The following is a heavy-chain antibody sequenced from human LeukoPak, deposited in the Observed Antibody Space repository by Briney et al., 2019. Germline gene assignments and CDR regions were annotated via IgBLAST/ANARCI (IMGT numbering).Heavy chain of an antibody. D-gene: IGHD7-27*01. CDR2: IYYSGST. J-gene: IGHJ4*02. CDR3: ATTGVNYDFDY. V-gene: IGHV4-59*01. CDR1: GGSISSYY. Sequence: KPSETLSLTCTVSGGSISSYYWSWIRQPPGKGLEWIGYIYYSGSTNYNPSLKSRVTISVDTSKNQFSLKLSSVTAADTAVYYCATTGVNYDFDYWGQGTLVTVSS.